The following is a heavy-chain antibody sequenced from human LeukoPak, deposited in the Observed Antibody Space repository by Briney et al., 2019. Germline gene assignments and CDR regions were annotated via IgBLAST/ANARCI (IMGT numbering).Heavy chain of an antibody. CDR1: GYTFTSYG. CDR3: ARDPGYDSSGYHYYYYYNMDV. V-gene: IGHV1-18*01. Sequence: ASVKVSCKASGYTFTSYGISWVRQAPGQGLEWMGWISAYNGNTNYAQKLQGRVTMTTDTSTSTAYMEPRSLRTDDTAVDYGARDPGYDSSGYHYYYYYNMDVWGKGTTVTVSS. CDR2: ISAYNGNT. J-gene: IGHJ6*03. D-gene: IGHD3-22*01.